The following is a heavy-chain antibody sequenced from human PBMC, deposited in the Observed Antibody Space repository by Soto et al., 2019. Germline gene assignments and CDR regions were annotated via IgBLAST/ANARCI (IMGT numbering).Heavy chain of an antibody. D-gene: IGHD3-9*01. CDR3: ARGNYDILTAYPTHYYMDV. Sequence: GGSLRLSCAASGFTFSSYGMHWVRQAPGKGLEWVAVIWYDGSNKYYADSVKGRFTISRDNSKNTLYLQMNSLGAEDTAVYYCARGNYDILTAYPTHYYMDVWGKGTTVTVSS. CDR2: IWYDGSNK. V-gene: IGHV3-33*01. J-gene: IGHJ6*03. CDR1: GFTFSSYG.